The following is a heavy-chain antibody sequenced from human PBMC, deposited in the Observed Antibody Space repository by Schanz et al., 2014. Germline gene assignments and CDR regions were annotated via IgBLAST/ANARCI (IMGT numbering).Heavy chain of an antibody. Sequence: VQLVESGGGLVQPGGSVRLSCGASGFSFSTHWMAWVRQAPGKGLEWVANIGEDGADKYYLDSVRGRFTISRDNTKNCLHLEMNNLRAEDAAVYLCARESDGQNDLDTEPHKYTYMDGWGKGTTVTVSS. D-gene: IGHD1-1*01. CDR2: IGEDGADK. CDR3: ARESDGQNDLDTEPHKYTYMDG. CDR1: GFSFSTHW. J-gene: IGHJ6*03. V-gene: IGHV3-7*01.